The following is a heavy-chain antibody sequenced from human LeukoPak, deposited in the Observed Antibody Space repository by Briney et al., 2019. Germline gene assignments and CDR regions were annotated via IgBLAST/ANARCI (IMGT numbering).Heavy chain of an antibody. CDR2: IYHGGTT. CDR1: GDSITTSRW. CDR3: ATYLYGGDYGSYYFEY. J-gene: IGHJ4*02. V-gene: IGHV4-4*02. D-gene: IGHD4-23*01. Sequence: SETLSLTCAVSGDSITTSRWWSWARPPPGKGLEWIGDIYHGGTTNYNPSLKSRVIMSVDKSKNHFSLKLTSVTAADTAVYYCATYLYGGDYGSYYFEYWGQGTLVTVSS.